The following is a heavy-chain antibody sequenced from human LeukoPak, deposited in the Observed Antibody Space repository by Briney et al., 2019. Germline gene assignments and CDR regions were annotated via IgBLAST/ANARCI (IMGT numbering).Heavy chain of an antibody. CDR1: GGSFSGYY. CDR3: ARGPSSSGYYYGMDV. D-gene: IGHD6-13*01. J-gene: IGHJ6*02. Sequence: SETLSLTSAVYGGSFSGYYWSWIRQPPGKGLEWIGEINHSGSTNYNPSLKSRVTISVDTSKNQFSLKLSSVTAADTAVYYCARGPSSSGYYYGMDVWGQGTTVTVSS. CDR2: INHSGST. V-gene: IGHV4-34*01.